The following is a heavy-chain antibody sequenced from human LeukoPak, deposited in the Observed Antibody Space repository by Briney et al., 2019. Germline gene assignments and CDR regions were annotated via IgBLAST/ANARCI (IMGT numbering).Heavy chain of an antibody. D-gene: IGHD3-10*01. V-gene: IGHV4-34*01. CDR2: INHSGST. Sequence: SETLSLTCAVYGGSFSGYYWSWIRQPPGKGLEWIGEINHSGSTNYNPSLKSRVTISVDTSKNQFSLKLSSVTAADTAVYYCARQDITMVRGVIITLIDYWGQGTLVTVSS. CDR1: GGSFSGYY. J-gene: IGHJ4*02. CDR3: ARQDITMVRGVIITLIDY.